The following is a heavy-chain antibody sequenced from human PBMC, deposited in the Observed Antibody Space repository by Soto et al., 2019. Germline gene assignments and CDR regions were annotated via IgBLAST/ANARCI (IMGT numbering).Heavy chain of an antibody. D-gene: IGHD3-22*01. V-gene: IGHV3-21*01. Sequence: EVQLVESGGGLVKPGGSLRLSCAASGFTFSTYSMNWVRQAPGKGLEWVSSISSSSYIYYADSVKGRFTISRDNAKNSLYLQMNSLRAEDTAVYYCARGTSYYDRSAYYGYWGQGTLVTVSS. CDR2: ISSSSYI. CDR3: ARGTSYYDRSAYYGY. J-gene: IGHJ4*02. CDR1: GFTFSTYS.